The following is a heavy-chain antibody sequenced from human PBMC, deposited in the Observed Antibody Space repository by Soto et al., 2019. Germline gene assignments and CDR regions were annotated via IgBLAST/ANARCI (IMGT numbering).Heavy chain of an antibody. CDR1: GGSISSYY. CDR2: IYYSGST. CDR3: AREWGGIQLHEGALGY. D-gene: IGHD5-18*01. J-gene: IGHJ4*02. V-gene: IGHV4-59*01. Sequence: SETLSLTCTVSGGSISSYYWSWIRQPPGKGLEWVGYIYYSGSTNYNPSLKSRVTISVDTSKNQFSLKLSSVTAADTAVYYCAREWGGIQLHEGALGYWGQGTLVTVSS.